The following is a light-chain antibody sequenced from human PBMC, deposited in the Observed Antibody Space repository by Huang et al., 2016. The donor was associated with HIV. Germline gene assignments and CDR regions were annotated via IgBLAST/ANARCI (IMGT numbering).Light chain of an antibody. CDR2: GAS. J-gene: IGKJ4*01. Sequence: EVVLTQSPGTLSLSLGERATLSCRASQVVGSSYLAWYQQKPGQAPRLLIFGASSRAPGIPDSFSGSGSGTDFTLTISRLEPEDFAVYYCQQYGDPFTFGGGTKVEVK. CDR3: QQYGDPFT. V-gene: IGKV3-20*01. CDR1: QVVGSSY.